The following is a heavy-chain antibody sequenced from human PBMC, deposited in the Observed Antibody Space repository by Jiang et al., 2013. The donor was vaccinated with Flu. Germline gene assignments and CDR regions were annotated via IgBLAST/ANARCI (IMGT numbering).Heavy chain of an antibody. J-gene: IGHJ4*02. CDR2: IYYSGST. D-gene: IGHD6-13*01. V-gene: IGHV4-39*01. Sequence: KPSETLSLTCTVSGGSISSSSYYWGWIRQPPGKGLEWIGSIYYSGSTYYNPSLKSRVTISVDTSKNQFSLKLSSVTAADTAVYYCARSGYSSSWLPTGYFDYWGQGTLVTVSS. CDR3: ARSGYSSSWLPTGYFDY. CDR1: GGSISSSSYY.